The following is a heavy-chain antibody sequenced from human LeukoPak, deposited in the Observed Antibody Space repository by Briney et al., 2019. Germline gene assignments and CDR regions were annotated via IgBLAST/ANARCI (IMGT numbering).Heavy chain of an antibody. J-gene: IGHJ3*02. V-gene: IGHV5-51*01. D-gene: IGHD3-10*01. CDR3: ARAPHYYGSGSYYNEGAFDI. Sequence: GESLQISCKGSGYNFTSYWIGWVRQLPGKGLEWMGIIYPGDSDTRYSPSFQGQVTISADKSISTAYLQWSSLKASDTAMYYCARAPHYYGSGSYYNEGAFDIWGQGTMVTVSS. CDR1: GYNFTSYW. CDR2: IYPGDSDT.